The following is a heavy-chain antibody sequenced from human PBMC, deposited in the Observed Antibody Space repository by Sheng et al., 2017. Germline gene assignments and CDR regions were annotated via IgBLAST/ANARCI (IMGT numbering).Heavy chain of an antibody. D-gene: IGHD2-2*01. CDR3: ARDDPGIVVVPAAIGWFDP. CDR2: IYHSGST. Sequence: QVQLQESGPGLVKPSETLSLTCTVSGYSISSGYYWGWIRQPPGKGLEWIGSIYHSGSTYYNPSLKSRVTISVDTSKNQFSLKLSSVTAADTAVYYCARDDPGIVVVPAAIGWFDPWGQGTLVTVSS. CDR1: GYSISSGYY. J-gene: IGHJ5*02. V-gene: IGHV4-38-2*02.